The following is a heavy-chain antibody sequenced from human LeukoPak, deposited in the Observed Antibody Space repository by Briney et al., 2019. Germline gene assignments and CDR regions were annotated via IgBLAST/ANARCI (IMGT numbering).Heavy chain of an antibody. CDR3: ARDYDGSEDY. CDR1: GFTFSSYS. D-gene: IGHD3-10*01. Sequence: GGSLRLSCAASGFTFSSYSMNWVRQAPGKGLEWVSYISSSSTIYYADSVKGRFTISRDNAKNSLYLQMNSLRAEDTAVYYCARDYDGSEDYWGQGTLVTVSS. CDR2: ISSSSTI. V-gene: IGHV3-48*01. J-gene: IGHJ4*02.